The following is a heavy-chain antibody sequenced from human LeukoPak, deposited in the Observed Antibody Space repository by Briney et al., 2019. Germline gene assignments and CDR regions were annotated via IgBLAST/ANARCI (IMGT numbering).Heavy chain of an antibody. Sequence: GGSLRLSCAASGFTFGAYTINWARQAPGKGLEWVSCIFSRSESILYADSVRGRFTISRDNAKNSLYLQMDSLRVEDTAIYYCARDFFHSSVSRPFDYWGQGTLVTVSS. J-gene: IGHJ4*02. CDR1: GFTFGAYT. D-gene: IGHD3-22*01. V-gene: IGHV3-21*01. CDR3: ARDFFHSSVSRPFDY. CDR2: IFSRSESI.